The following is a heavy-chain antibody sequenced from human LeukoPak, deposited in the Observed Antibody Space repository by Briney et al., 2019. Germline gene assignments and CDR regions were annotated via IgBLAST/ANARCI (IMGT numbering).Heavy chain of an antibody. CDR2: TNPTKSDT. J-gene: IGHJ4*02. V-gene: IGHV5-51*01. D-gene: IGHD6-13*01. Sequence: GESLKISCKGSEYSFTTYWIGWVRQMPGKGLEYMGITNPTKSDTRYSPSFQGQVTISADKSISTAYLQWSSLKASDTAMYYCARRTGIAAAGSFDYWGQGTLVTVSS. CDR1: EYSFTTYW. CDR3: ARRTGIAAAGSFDY.